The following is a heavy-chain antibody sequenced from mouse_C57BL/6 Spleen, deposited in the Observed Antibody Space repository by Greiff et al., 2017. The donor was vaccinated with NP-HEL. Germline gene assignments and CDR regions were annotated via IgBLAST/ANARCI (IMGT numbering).Heavy chain of an antibody. CDR3: ARANWGDYYAMDY. J-gene: IGHJ4*01. Sequence: EVKLVESVAELVRPGASVKLSCTASGFNIKNTYMHWVKQRPEQGLEWIGRIDPANGNTKYAPKFQGKATITADTSSNTAYLQLSSLTSEDTAIYYCARANWGDYYAMDYWGQGTSVTVSS. CDR1: GFNIKNTY. D-gene: IGHD4-1*01. CDR2: IDPANGNT. V-gene: IGHV14-3*01.